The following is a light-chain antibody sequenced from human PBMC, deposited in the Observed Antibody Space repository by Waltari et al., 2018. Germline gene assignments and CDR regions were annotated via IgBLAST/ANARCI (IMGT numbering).Light chain of an antibody. V-gene: IGKV3-11*01. CDR1: QSITTY. Sequence: EIVFTQSPATLSLSPGERATLSCRASQSITTYLAWYQQKPGQAPRLLISDAFSRATGIPARFSGSGSGTDFTLTISSLEPEDFAIYYCQQRKNWPITFGQGTRLDIK. CDR2: DAF. CDR3: QQRKNWPIT. J-gene: IGKJ5*01.